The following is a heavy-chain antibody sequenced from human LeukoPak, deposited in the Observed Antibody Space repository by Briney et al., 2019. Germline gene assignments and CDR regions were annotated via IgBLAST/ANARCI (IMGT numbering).Heavy chain of an antibody. CDR3: ASEVTIFGVNWFDP. CDR2: INPNSGGT. J-gene: IGHJ5*02. V-gene: IGHV1-2*02. Sequence: ASVKVSCKASGYTFTGYYMHWVRQAPGQGLEWMGWINPNSGGTNYAQKFQGRVTMTRDTSISTAYMELSRLRSDDTAVYYCASEVTIFGVNWFDPWGQGTLVTVSS. D-gene: IGHD3-3*01. CDR1: GYTFTGYY.